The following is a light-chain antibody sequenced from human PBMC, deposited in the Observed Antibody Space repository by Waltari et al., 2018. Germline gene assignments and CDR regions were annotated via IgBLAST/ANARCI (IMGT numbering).Light chain of an antibody. CDR2: GES. CDR3: QHYLRLPVS. J-gene: IGKJ1*01. Sequence: EIVLTQSPGTLSLSPGERATLSCRASQSVGRSLAWYQQRPGQASRPLMYGESSRAANIPDRFGGSGSGTDFSLTINRLEPEDFAVYYCQHYLRLPVSFGQGTKVEIK. V-gene: IGKV3-20*01. CDR1: QSVGRS.